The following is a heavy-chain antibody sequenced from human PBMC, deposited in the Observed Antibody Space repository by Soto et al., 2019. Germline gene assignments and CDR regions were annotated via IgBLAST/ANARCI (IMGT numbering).Heavy chain of an antibody. D-gene: IGHD1-26*01. J-gene: IGHJ4*02. CDR2: IKSKTDGGTT. CDR3: TTGLPTRFRRGSYREIDY. CDR1: GFTFSNAW. V-gene: IGHV3-15*01. Sequence: EVQLVESGGGLVKPGGSLRLSCAASGFTFSNAWMSWVRQAPGKGLEWVGRIKSKTDGGTTDYAAPVKGRFTISRDDSKNTLYLQMNSLKTEDTAVYYCTTGLPTRFRRGSYREIDYWGQGTLVTVSS.